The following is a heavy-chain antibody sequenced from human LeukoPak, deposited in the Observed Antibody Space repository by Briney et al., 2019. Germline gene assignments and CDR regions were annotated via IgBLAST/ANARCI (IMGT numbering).Heavy chain of an antibody. J-gene: IGHJ5*02. CDR2: IYYSGNT. V-gene: IGHV4-59*01. CDR1: GGSISNYY. CDR3: ARASRGDVGGVDS. Sequence: SETLSLTCTVSGGSISNYYWNWIRQPPGKGLEWMGYIYYSGNTNYNPSLKSRVTISIDTSKNQFSLKLGSVTAADTAVYYCARASRGDVGGVDSWGQGTLVTVSS. D-gene: IGHD3-10*01.